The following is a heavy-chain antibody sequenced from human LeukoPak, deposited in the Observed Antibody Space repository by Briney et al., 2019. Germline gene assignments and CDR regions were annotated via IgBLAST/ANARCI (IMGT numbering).Heavy chain of an antibody. D-gene: IGHD3-16*01. Sequence: PGGSLRLSCAASGFTFSTYSMNWVRQAPGKGLEWVSSISSSSNYIYYADSVKGRITISRDNAENTLYLQMNNLRPDDTAFYFCVKEGVEYSYSYGDYWGQGTLVTVSS. CDR2: ISSSSNYI. CDR1: GFTFSTYS. CDR3: VKEGVEYSYSYGDY. V-gene: IGHV3-21*01. J-gene: IGHJ4*02.